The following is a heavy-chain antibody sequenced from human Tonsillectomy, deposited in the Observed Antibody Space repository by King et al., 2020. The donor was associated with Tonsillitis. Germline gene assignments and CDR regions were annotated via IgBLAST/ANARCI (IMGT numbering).Heavy chain of an antibody. J-gene: IGHJ4*02. V-gene: IGHV3-23*04. CDR2: ISAGGDRT. CDR3: AKAMYEVPTYYGSGSYYNPPFDF. CDR1: GFTFSTHA. D-gene: IGHD3-10*01. Sequence: VQLVESGGGLVQPGGSLRLSCAASGFTFSTHAMTWVRRAPGKGLEWVSAISAGGDRTYYADSVKGRFTISRDNSKNTLFLPITSLRAEETARYYSAKAMYEVPTYYGSGSYYNPPFDFWGQGTLVTVSS.